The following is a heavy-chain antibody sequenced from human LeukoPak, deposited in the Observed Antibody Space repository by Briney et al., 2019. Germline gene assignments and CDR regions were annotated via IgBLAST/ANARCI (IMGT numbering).Heavy chain of an antibody. J-gene: IGHJ3*02. CDR2: ISYDGSNK. Sequence: GGSLRLSCAASGFTFSSYGMHWVRQAPGKGLEWVAVISYDGSNKYYADSVKGRFTISRDNSKNTLYLQMNSLRAEDTAVYYCAKDGYCSSTSCQGREAFDIWGQGTMVTVSS. CDR3: AKDGYCSSTSCQGREAFDI. V-gene: IGHV3-33*05. CDR1: GFTFSSYG. D-gene: IGHD2-2*03.